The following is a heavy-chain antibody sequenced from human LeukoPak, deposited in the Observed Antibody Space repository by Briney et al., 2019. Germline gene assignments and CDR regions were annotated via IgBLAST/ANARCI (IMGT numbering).Heavy chain of an antibody. CDR3: ARDPYRDAPDYFDY. CDR1: GFTFSRYA. D-gene: IGHD1-14*01. V-gene: IGHV3-30-3*01. Sequence: GGSLRLSCVASGFTFSRYAIHWVCQAPGKGLEWVAVISDDGTFTLYGDSVRGRFTVSRDSSKNTLYLQMNSLRPDDTAVYYCARDPYRDAPDYFDYWGQGTLVTVSS. J-gene: IGHJ4*02. CDR2: ISDDGTFT.